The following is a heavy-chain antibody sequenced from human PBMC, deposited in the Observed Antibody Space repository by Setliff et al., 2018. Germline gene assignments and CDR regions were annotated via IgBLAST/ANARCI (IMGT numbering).Heavy chain of an antibody. V-gene: IGHV3-23*01. Sequence: GGSLRLSRAASGFTFSSYAMTWVRQAPGKGLEWVSGISGYGSRTYYADSVKGRSTISRDNSQNTMYLQMNSLRAEDTAVYYCIRDTSGRDAFGIWGQGTMVTVSS. D-gene: IGHD6-19*01. J-gene: IGHJ3*02. CDR2: ISGYGSRT. CDR3: IRDTSGRDAFGI. CDR1: GFTFSSYA.